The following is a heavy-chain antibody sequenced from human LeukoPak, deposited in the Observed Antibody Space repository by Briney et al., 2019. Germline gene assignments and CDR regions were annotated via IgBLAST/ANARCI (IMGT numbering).Heavy chain of an antibody. V-gene: IGHV4-39*01. CDR3: ARTPPQIVATIKFIFDY. CDR2: IYYSGST. J-gene: IGHJ4*02. Sequence: SETLSLTCTVSGGSISSSSYYWGWIRQPPGKGLEWIGSIYYSGSTYYNPSLKSRVTISVDTSKNQFSLKLSSVTAADTAVYYCARTPPQIVATIKFIFDYWGQGTLVSVSS. CDR1: GGSISSSSYY. D-gene: IGHD5-12*01.